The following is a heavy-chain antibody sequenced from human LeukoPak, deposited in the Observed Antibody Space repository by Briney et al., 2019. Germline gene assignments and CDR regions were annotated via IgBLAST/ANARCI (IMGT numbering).Heavy chain of an antibody. V-gene: IGHV1-8*01. CDR1: GYTFTTYD. Sequence: ASVKVSCKASGYTFTTYDITWVRQATGQGLEWMGWMNPNSGDTAYAQKFQGRVAMTRDTSISTAYMELSSLRSEDTAVYYCARGLGDYYDTSSYYYAVPAHWGQGTLVTVSS. J-gene: IGHJ4*02. CDR3: ARGLGDYYDTSSYYYAVPAH. CDR2: MNPNSGDT. D-gene: IGHD3-22*01.